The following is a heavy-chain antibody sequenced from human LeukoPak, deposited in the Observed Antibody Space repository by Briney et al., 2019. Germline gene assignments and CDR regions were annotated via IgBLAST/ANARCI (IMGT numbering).Heavy chain of an antibody. J-gene: IGHJ4*02. V-gene: IGHV1-2*02. CDR1: GYTFTSYG. D-gene: IGHD1-26*01. CDR2: INPNSGGT. Sequence: ASVKVSCKASGYTFTSYGISWARQAPGQGLEWMGWINPNSGGTNYAQKFQGRVTMTRDTSISTAYMELSRLRSDDTAVYYCARGPIVGASQYYYFDYWGQGTLVTVSS. CDR3: ARGPIVGASQYYYFDY.